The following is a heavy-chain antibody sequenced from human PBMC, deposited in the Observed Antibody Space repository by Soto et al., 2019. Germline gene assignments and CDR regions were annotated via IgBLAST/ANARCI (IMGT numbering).Heavy chain of an antibody. CDR1: GGSFSGYY. CDR3: AGRPRGSGSYYNGDDY. CDR2: INHSGST. D-gene: IGHD3-10*01. Sequence: SETLSLTCAVYGGSFSGYYWSWIRQPPGKGLEWIGEINHSGSTNYNPSLKSRVTISVDTSKNQFSLKLSSVTAADTAVYYCAGRPRGSGSYYNGDDYWGQGTLVTVSS. J-gene: IGHJ4*02. V-gene: IGHV4-34*01.